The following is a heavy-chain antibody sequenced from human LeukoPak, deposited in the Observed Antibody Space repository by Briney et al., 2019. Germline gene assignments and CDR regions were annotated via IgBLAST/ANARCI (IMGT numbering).Heavy chain of an antibody. CDR3: ARGDYGGNSDY. D-gene: IGHD4-23*01. CDR2: INPNTGGT. V-gene: IGHV1-2*02. CDR1: GYTFTGYY. J-gene: IGHJ4*02. Sequence: GASVKVSCKASGYTFTGYYMHWVRQAPGQGLEWMGWINPNTGGTNYAQNFQGRVTMTRDTSISTAYMELSRLRSDDTAVYYCARGDYGGNSDYWGQGTPVTVSS.